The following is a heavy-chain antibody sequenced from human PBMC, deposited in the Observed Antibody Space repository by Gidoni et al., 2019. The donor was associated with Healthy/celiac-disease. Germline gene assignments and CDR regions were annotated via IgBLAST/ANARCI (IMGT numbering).Heavy chain of an antibody. D-gene: IGHD6-19*01. CDR1: GFPFSSYS. CDR2: ISSSSSYI. CDR3: ARDDGIAVAGSCDY. V-gene: IGHV3-21*01. J-gene: IGHJ4*02. Sequence: EVQLVESGGGLVKPGGSLRLSCAASGFPFSSYSMNWVRQAQGKGLEWVSSISSSSSYIYYADSVKGRFTISRDNAKNSLYLQMNSLRAEDTAVYYCARDDGIAVAGSCDYWGQGTLVTVSS.